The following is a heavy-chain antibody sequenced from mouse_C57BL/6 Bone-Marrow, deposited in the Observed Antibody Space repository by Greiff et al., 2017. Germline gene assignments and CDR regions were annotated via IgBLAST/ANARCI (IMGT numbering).Heavy chain of an antibody. J-gene: IGHJ2*01. Sequence: VKLMESGAELARPGASVKLSCKASGYTFTSYGISWVKQRTGQGLEWIGEIYPRSGNTYYNEKCKGKATLTADKSSSTAYMELRSLTSEDSAVYFCARKKFLLPFDYWGQGTTLTVSS. CDR1: GYTFTSYG. CDR2: IYPRSGNT. CDR3: ARKKFLLPFDY. D-gene: IGHD2-1*01. V-gene: IGHV1-81*01.